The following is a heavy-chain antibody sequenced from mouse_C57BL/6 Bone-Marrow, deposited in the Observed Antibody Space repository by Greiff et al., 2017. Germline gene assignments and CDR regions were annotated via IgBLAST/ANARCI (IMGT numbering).Heavy chain of an antibody. CDR1: GYTFTDYY. V-gene: IGHV1-76*01. D-gene: IGHD1-1*02. Sequence: VQLQQSGAELVRPGASVQLSCKASGYTFTDYYINWVKQRPGQGLEWIARIYPGSGNTYYNEKFKGKATLTAEKSSSTAYMQLSSLTSEDSAVYFCARGGLYYFDYWGQGTTLTVSS. CDR2: IYPGSGNT. CDR3: ARGGLYYFDY. J-gene: IGHJ2*01.